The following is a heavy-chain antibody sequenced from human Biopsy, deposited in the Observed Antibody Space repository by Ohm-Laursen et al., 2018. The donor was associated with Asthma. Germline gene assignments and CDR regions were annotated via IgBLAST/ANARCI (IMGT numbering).Heavy chain of an antibody. D-gene: IGHD6-6*01. Sequence: SLRLSCAPSGFILSNYDLHWVRPAPGKGLAWVAVLSYNGNNKYYADTVRGRVTISRDNSESTLCLQMNSLRVEDTAVYFCARGDWYGSASNGYWGQGTLVTVSS. CDR3: ARGDWYGSASNGY. V-gene: IGHV3-30*03. J-gene: IGHJ4*02. CDR2: LSYNGNNK. CDR1: GFILSNYD.